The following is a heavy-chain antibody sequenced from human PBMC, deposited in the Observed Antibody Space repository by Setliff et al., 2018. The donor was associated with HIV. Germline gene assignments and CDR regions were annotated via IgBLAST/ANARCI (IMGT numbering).Heavy chain of an antibody. V-gene: IGHV4-61*01. D-gene: IGHD2-15*01. CDR3: ARGGSPFFLVDY. CDR2: VYYSGST. CDR1: GDSVNDRSYF. J-gene: IGHJ4*02. Sequence: PSETLSLTCTVSGDSVNDRSYFWGWIRQPPGKGLEWIGTVYYSGSTNYNPSLKSRVTISVDTSKNQFSLKLSSVTAADTAVYYCARGGSPFFLVDYWGQGTLVTVSS.